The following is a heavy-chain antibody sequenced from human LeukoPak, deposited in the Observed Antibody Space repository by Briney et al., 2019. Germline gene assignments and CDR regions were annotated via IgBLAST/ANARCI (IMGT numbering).Heavy chain of an antibody. CDR2: ISGSGGST. J-gene: IGHJ4*02. D-gene: IGHD2-8*01. V-gene: IGHV3-23*01. CDR3: AKDFAGYCTNGVCYKGDDY. CDR1: GFTFSSYA. Sequence: GSLRLSCAASGFTFSSYAMSWVRQAPGKGLEWVSAISGSGGSTYYADSVKGRFTISRDNSKNTLYLQMNSLRAEDTAVYYCAKDFAGYCTNGVCYKGDDYWGQGTLVTVSS.